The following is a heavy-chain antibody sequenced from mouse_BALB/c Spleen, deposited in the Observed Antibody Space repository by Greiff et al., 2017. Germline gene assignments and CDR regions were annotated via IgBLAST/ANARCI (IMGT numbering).Heavy chain of an antibody. CDR3: ARAGSSPWFAY. V-gene: IGHV3-6*02. J-gene: IGHJ3*01. CDR1: GYSITSGYY. Sequence: VQLKESGPGLVKPSQSLSLTCSVTGYSITSGYYWNWIRQFPGNKLEWMGYISYDGSNNYNPSLKNRISITRDTSKNQFFLKLNSVTTEDTATYYCARAGSSPWFAYWGQGTLVTVSA. D-gene: IGHD1-1*01. CDR2: ISYDGSN.